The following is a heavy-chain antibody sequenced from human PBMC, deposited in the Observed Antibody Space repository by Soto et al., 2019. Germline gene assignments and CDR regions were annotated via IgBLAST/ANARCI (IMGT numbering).Heavy chain of an antibody. CDR1: GFTFSSYG. CDR3: AQIPLTTGTFEFDY. Sequence: GGSLRLSCAASGFTFSSYGMHWVRQAPGKGLEWVALISYDGSNKYYAESVKGRFTISRDNSKNTLYLQMNSLRAEHTAVYYCAQIPLTTGTFEFDYWRQGTLVTVTS. CDR2: ISYDGSNK. D-gene: IGHD1-1*01. J-gene: IGHJ4*02. V-gene: IGHV3-30*18.